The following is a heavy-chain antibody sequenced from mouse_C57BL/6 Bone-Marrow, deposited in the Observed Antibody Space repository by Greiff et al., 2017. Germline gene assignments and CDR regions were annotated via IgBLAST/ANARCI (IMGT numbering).Heavy chain of an antibody. J-gene: IGHJ2*01. Sequence: QVQLQQSGPELVKPGASVKISCKASGYAFSSSWMNWVKQRPGKGLEWIGRIYPGDGDTNYNGKFKGKATLTADKSSSTAYMQLSSLTSEDSAVYFCARSRITDWGQGTTLTVSS. V-gene: IGHV1-82*01. CDR2: IYPGDGDT. CDR3: ARSRITD. CDR1: GYAFSSSW. D-gene: IGHD1-1*01.